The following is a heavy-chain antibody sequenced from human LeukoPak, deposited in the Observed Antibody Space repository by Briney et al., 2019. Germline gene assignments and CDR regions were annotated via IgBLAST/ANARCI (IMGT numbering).Heavy chain of an antibody. Sequence: SGTLSLTCAVSGGSISSSNWWSWVRQPPGKGLEWIGEIYHSGSTYYNPSLKSRVTISVDKSKNQFSLKLSSVTAADTAVYYCARAGQGTVNYFDYWGQGTLVTVSS. J-gene: IGHJ4*02. CDR3: ARAGQGTVNYFDY. V-gene: IGHV4-4*02. D-gene: IGHD4-17*01. CDR1: GGSISSSNW. CDR2: IYHSGST.